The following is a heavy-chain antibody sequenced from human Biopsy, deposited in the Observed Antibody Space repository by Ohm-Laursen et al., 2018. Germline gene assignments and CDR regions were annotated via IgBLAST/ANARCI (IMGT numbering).Heavy chain of an antibody. V-gene: IGHV4-4*07. CDR3: VRGGSGSFPFDY. CDR2: LFTSGTT. CDR1: GGSINSYY. Sequence: SDTLSLTCTVSGGSINSYYWSWMRQPAGKGLEWIGRLFTSGTTTYSPTLNIRVTMSVDTSKNQFSLRLTSVTAADTAVYYCVRGGSGSFPFDYWGPGTLVTVSS. J-gene: IGHJ4*02. D-gene: IGHD3-10*01.